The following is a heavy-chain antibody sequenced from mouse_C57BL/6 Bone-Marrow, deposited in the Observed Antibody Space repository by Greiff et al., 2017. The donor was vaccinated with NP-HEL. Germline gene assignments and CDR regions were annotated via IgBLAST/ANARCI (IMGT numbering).Heavy chain of an antibody. Sequence: QVHVKQSGAELVKPGASVKLSCKASGYTFTSYWMQWVKQRPGQGLEWIGEIDPSDSYTNYNQKFKGKATLTVDTSSSTAYMQLSSLTSEDSAVYYCARPGYFDGWGTGTTVTVSS. J-gene: IGHJ1*03. CDR3: ARPGYFDG. V-gene: IGHV1-50*01. CDR1: GYTFTSYW. CDR2: IDPSDSYT.